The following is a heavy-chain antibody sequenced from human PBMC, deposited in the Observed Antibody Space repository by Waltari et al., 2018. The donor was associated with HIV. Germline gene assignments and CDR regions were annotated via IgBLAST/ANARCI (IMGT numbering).Heavy chain of an antibody. J-gene: IGHJ4*02. D-gene: IGHD3-10*01. CDR2: INTKTGNP. CDR3: ARGPGRSVDY. V-gene: IGHV7-4-1*02. CDR1: GYTFPTYA. Sequence: QVQLVQPGSALKKPGASGKVSCRASGYTFPTYAINWVRQAPGQGLEWMGWINTKTGNPTYAQDFTGRFVFSLDTSVSTAYLQINSLKAEDTAVYYCARGPGRSVDYWGQGTLVTVSS.